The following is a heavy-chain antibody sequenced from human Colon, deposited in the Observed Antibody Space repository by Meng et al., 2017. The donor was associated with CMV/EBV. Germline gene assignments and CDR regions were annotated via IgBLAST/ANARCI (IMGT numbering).Heavy chain of an antibody. J-gene: IGHJ4*02. V-gene: IGHV3-30-3*01. CDR3: ARDPAGFDY. Sequence: LSLTCAASGFTFSSYAMNWVRQAPGKGLEWVAVISYDGSNKYYADSVKGRFTISRDNSKNTLYLQMNSLRAEDTAVYYCARDPAGFDYWGQGTLVTVSS. CDR2: ISYDGSNK. CDR1: GFTFSSYA.